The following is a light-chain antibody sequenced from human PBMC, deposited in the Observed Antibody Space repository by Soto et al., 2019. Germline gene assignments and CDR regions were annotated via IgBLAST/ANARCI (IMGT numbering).Light chain of an antibody. CDR1: QSVRNNF. Sequence: EFVLTQSPGSMSLSPGESATLSCRASQSVRNNFLAWYQQIPGQAPRLLIYGASTRATDVPDRFSGSGSGTDFTLTISRLEPEDFAVYFCQQYSSSVVYTFGQGTKLEIK. CDR3: QQYSSSVVYT. CDR2: GAS. V-gene: IGKV3-20*01. J-gene: IGKJ2*01.